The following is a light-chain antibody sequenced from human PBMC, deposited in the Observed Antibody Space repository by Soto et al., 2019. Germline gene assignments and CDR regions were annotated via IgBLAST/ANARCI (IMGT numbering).Light chain of an antibody. CDR3: SSYTSSSTLV. CDR1: SSDVGGYND. V-gene: IGLV2-14*01. Sequence: QSALTQPASVSGSPGPSITISCTGTSSDVGGYNDVSWYQQHPGKAPKLMIYEVSNRPSGVSNRFSGSKSGNTASLTISGLQAEDEAEYYCSSYTSSSTLVFGGGTKLTVL. J-gene: IGLJ2*01. CDR2: EVS.